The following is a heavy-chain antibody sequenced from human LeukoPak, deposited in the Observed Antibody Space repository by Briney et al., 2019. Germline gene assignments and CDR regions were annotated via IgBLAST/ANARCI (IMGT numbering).Heavy chain of an antibody. CDR2: INSDGSST. CDR3: ARDGNALYSSSWYGLYYYYYMDV. D-gene: IGHD6-13*01. Sequence: GGSLRLSCAASGFTFSSYWMHRVRQAPGKGLVWVSRINSDGSSTSYADSVKGRFTISRDNAKNSLYLQMNSPRAEDTAVYYCARDGNALYSSSWYGLYYYYYMDVWGKGTTVTVSS. V-gene: IGHV3-74*01. CDR1: GFTFSSYW. J-gene: IGHJ6*03.